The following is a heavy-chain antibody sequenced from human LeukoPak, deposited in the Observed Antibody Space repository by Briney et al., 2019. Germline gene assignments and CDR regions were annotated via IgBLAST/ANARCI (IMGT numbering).Heavy chain of an antibody. V-gene: IGHV1-2*02. CDR2: INPNSGST. Sequence: ASVKVSCRASGYTFTAYYMHWVRHAPGQGFEWMGWINPNSGSTNYAQKFQGRVTMTRDTSISTAYMGLSRVRSDDTAVYYCARDLRGISFGEGEYWGQGTLVTVSS. CDR3: ARDLRGISFGEGEY. CDR1: GYTFTAYY. D-gene: IGHD3-10*01. J-gene: IGHJ4*02.